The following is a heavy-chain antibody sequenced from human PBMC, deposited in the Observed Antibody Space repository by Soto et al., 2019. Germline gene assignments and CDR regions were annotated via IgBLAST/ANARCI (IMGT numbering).Heavy chain of an antibody. D-gene: IGHD6-13*01. V-gene: IGHV2-5*02. J-gene: IGHJ5*02. CDR3: AHSSSSWYIEDWFDP. Sequence: QITLKESGPTLVKPTQTLTLTCTFSGFSLSTSGVGVGWIRQPPGKALEWLALIYWDDDKRYSPSLKSRLTITKDTSKNHVVLTMTNMAPVDTATYYGAHSSSSWYIEDWFDPWGQGTLVTVSS. CDR1: GFSLSTSGVG. CDR2: IYWDDDK.